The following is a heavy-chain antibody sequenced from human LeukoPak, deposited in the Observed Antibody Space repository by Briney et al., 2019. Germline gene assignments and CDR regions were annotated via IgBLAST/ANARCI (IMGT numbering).Heavy chain of an antibody. V-gene: IGHV3-9*01. CDR3: AKDMID. CDR2: ISWNSGSI. J-gene: IGHJ4*02. D-gene: IGHD2-21*01. Sequence: GGSLRPSCAASGFTFSSYAMNWVRQAPGAGLEWVSGISWNSGSIGYADSVKGRFTISRDNAKNSLYLQMNSLRAEDTALYYCAKDMIDWGQGTLVTVSS. CDR1: GFTFSSYA.